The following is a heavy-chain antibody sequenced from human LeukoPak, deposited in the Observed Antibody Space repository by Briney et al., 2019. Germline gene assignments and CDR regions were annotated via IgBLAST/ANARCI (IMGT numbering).Heavy chain of an antibody. D-gene: IGHD3-22*01. V-gene: IGHV4-30-4*02. Sequence: PSDTLSLTCTVSGGSIRSGDYFWSWIRQPPGKGLEWFGYVYYSGSPYYNTSLTSRVTISLDTSKNQFSLKLSSVAAADTAVYYCARVPRIYGSSGYYYVAVAFDIWGQGTMVTVSS. CDR1: GGSIRSGDYF. J-gene: IGHJ3*02. CDR2: VYYSGSP. CDR3: ARVPRIYGSSGYYYVAVAFDI.